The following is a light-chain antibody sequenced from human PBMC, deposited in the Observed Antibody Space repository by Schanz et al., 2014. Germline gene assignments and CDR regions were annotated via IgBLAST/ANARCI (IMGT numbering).Light chain of an antibody. J-gene: IGLJ3*02. CDR3: SSYTSSSTWV. V-gene: IGLV2-14*01. CDR1: SSDVGGYKY. Sequence: QSALTQAASVSGSPGQSITISCTGTSSDVGGYKYVSWYQQHPGKAPKLLIHDVTNRPSGVSNRFSGSKSGNTASLTISGLQAEDEADYYCSSYTSSSTWVFGGGTKVTVL. CDR2: DVT.